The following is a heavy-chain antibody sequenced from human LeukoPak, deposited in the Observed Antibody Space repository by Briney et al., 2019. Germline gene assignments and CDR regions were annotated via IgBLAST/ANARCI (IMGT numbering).Heavy chain of an antibody. CDR1: GYTFTGYY. J-gene: IGHJ4*02. V-gene: IGHV1-2*02. D-gene: IGHD3-9*01. Sequence: GASVKVSCKASGYTFTGYYMHWVRQAPGQGLEWMGWINPNSGGTNYAQKFQGRVTMTRDTSISTAYMELSRLRSDDTAVYYCARVSSYYDILTSYYNGNHFDYWGQGTLVTVSS. CDR3: ARVSSYYDILTSYYNGNHFDY. CDR2: INPNSGGT.